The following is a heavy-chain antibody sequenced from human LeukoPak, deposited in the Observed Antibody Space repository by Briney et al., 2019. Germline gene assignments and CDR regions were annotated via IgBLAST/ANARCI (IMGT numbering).Heavy chain of an antibody. D-gene: IGHD1-1*01. J-gene: IGHJ5*02. CDR3: AKDPPGYNWXXXRLDP. CDR1: GFTFSSYA. V-gene: IGHV3-23*01. CDR2: ISGSGGST. Sequence: GGSLRLSCAASGFTFSSYAMSWVRQAPGKGLEWVSAISGSGGSTYYADSVKGRFTISRDNSKNTLYLQMNSLRAEDTAVYYCAKDPPGYNWXXXRLDPWGQGTLVTVSS.